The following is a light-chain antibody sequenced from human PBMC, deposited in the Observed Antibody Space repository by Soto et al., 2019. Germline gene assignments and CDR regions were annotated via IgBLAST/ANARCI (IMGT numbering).Light chain of an antibody. V-gene: IGKV1-39*01. CDR1: QSITNY. CDR3: QQGYSAPYT. CDR2: TAS. Sequence: DIQMTQSPSSLSASVGDRVTITCRAGQSITNYLNWYQQKPGKAPKLLIYTASSLYSGVPSRFSGSGSGTDFTLTISYLQPEDFATYYCQQGYSAPYTFGQGTNLEIK. J-gene: IGKJ2*01.